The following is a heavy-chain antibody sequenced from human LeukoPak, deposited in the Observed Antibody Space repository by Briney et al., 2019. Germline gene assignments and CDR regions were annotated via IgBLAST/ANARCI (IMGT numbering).Heavy chain of an antibody. Sequence: GGSLRLSCAASGFTFSSYGMHWVRQAPGKGLEWVAVISYDGSKTYYADSVKGRFTISRDNSKNTLHLRMNSLRAGDTAVYYCAKGAETMVMTYFDYWGRGTLVTVSS. CDR2: ISYDGSKT. V-gene: IGHV3-30*18. CDR1: GFTFSSYG. CDR3: AKGAETMVMTYFDY. D-gene: IGHD4/OR15-4a*01. J-gene: IGHJ4*02.